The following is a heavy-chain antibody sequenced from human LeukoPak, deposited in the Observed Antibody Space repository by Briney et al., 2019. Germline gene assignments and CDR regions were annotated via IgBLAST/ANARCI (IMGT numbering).Heavy chain of an antibody. CDR2: TYYRSRWYN. J-gene: IGHJ4*02. D-gene: IGHD6-13*01. V-gene: IGHV6-1*01. CDR3: TRGGAAAGFDF. Sequence: SQTLSLTCAISGDSVSSNSAVWNWIRQSQSRGLEWLGRTYYRSRWYNDYAVSVKSRISVSPDTSKNQFSLQLNSVTPEDTAVYYCTRGGAAAGFDFWGQGTLVTVSS. CDR1: GDSVSSNSAV.